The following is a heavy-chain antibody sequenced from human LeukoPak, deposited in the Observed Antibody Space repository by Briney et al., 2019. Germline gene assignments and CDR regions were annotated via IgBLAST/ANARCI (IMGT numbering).Heavy chain of an antibody. CDR2: IYYSGST. J-gene: IGHJ4*02. CDR3: ARASYYDSGSHIAYFDY. CDR1: GASVSSGSYY. Sequence: ASETLSLTCTVSGASVSSGSYYWSWIRQPPGKGLEWIGYIYYSGSTDYNPSLKNRVTISVDTSKNQFSLRLSSVTAADTAMYYCARASYYDSGSHIAYFDYWGQGTLVTVSS. V-gene: IGHV4-61*01. D-gene: IGHD3-10*01.